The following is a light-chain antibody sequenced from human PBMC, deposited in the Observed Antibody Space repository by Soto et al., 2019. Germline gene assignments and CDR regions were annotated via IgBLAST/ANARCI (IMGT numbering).Light chain of an antibody. Sequence: QSVLTQPASVSGSPGQSITISCTGTSSDIGAYNYVSWYQQHPGKAPKLMIYEVSYRPSGVSNRFSGSKSDNTASLTISGLQAEDEADYYCSSYTSSSTYVFGTGTKLTVL. J-gene: IGLJ1*01. CDR2: EVS. V-gene: IGLV2-14*01. CDR3: SSYTSSSTYV. CDR1: SSDIGAYNY.